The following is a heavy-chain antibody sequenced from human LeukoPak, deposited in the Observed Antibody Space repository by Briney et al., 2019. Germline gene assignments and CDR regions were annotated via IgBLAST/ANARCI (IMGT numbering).Heavy chain of an antibody. CDR1: GFLFSRYE. D-gene: IGHD4-17*01. Sequence: GGSLRLSCAGSGFLFSRYEMNWLRQAPGKGLEWVSHIDSSGITIYYGDSVKGRFTISRDNAKNSIYLQMDSLRVEDTAISYCARDSVGDLLDYWGQGTPVTVSS. CDR2: IDSSGITI. J-gene: IGHJ4*02. V-gene: IGHV3-48*03. CDR3: ARDSVGDLLDY.